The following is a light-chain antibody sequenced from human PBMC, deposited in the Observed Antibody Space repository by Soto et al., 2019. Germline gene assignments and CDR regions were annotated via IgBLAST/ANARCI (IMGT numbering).Light chain of an antibody. CDR1: QSISIY. Sequence: QVTQSPSNLSGSVGDRVTITCRASQSISIYLNWYQQKPGKAPKVLIYAASSLQSGVPPRFSGSGSGTDFTLTISSLQPEDFATYFCQHSYNIPRAPVGQGAKVDIK. J-gene: IGKJ1*01. CDR3: QHSYNIPRAP. V-gene: IGKV1-39*01. CDR2: AAS.